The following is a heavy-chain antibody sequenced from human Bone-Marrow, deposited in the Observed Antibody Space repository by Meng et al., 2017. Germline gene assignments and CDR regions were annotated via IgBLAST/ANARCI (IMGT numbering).Heavy chain of an antibody. CDR2: IHQDGYT. J-gene: IGHJ4*02. D-gene: IGHD6-19*01. CDR1: SVSISSTNW. V-gene: IGHV4-4*02. CDR3: ARIPTQWLIHRGFDY. Sequence: QVQLQESGPGLVKPSGTLSLTCAGASVSISSTNWWGWVRQPPGKGLEWIGEIHQDGYTNYSPSLKSRVTISVDKSRNQFSLKLNSVTAADTAVYYCARIPTQWLIHRGFDYWGQGTLVTVSS.